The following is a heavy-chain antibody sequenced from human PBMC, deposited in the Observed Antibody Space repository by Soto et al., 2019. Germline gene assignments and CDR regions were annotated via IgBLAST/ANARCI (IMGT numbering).Heavy chain of an antibody. V-gene: IGHV5-10-1*01. Sequence: EESLKISCKGSGYSFTSYWISWVRQMPGKGLEWMGRIDPSDSYTNYSPSFQGHVTISADKSISTAYLQWSSLKASDTAMYYCATQQAAAAANNYYGMDVWGQGTTVTVSS. CDR3: ATQQAAAAANNYYGMDV. CDR2: IDPSDSYT. J-gene: IGHJ6*02. D-gene: IGHD6-13*01. CDR1: GYSFTSYW.